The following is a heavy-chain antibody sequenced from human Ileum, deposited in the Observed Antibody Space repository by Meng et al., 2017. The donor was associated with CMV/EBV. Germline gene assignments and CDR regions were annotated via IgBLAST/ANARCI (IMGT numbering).Heavy chain of an antibody. CDR2: VSAYDGDT. CDR1: GYTYTNYG. J-gene: IGHJ1*01. CDR3: ARVTNPEYFEH. Sequence: QVQLGQSGGGVKKPGASVKVSCKASGYTYTNYGISWVRQAPGQGLEWIGWVSAYDGDTNYAQKVKGRVTMTTDTSTTTAYMELRSLRSDDTAIYYCARVTNPEYFEHWGQGTLVTVSS. V-gene: IGHV1-18*04.